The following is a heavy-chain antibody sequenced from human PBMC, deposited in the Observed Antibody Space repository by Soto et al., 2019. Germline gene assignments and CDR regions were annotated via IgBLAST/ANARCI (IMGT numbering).Heavy chain of an antibody. D-gene: IGHD3-22*01. Sequence: ASVKVSCKASGYTFTSYYMHWVRQAPGQGLEWMGIINPSGGSTSYAQKFQGRVTMTRDTSTSTVYMELSSLRSEDTAVYYCARGGRMYYYDSSRYYHTLDYWGQGTLVTVSS. CDR3: ARGGRMYYYDSSRYYHTLDY. CDR1: GYTFTSYY. V-gene: IGHV1-46*01. J-gene: IGHJ4*02. CDR2: INPSGGST.